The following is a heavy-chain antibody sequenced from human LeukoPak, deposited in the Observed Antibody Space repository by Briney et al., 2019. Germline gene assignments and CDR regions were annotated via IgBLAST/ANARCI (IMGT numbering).Heavy chain of an antibody. CDR1: GYTFNNSG. CDR2: ISAYNGNT. J-gene: IGHJ1*01. V-gene: IGHV1-18*01. Sequence: GASVKVSCKASGYTFNNSGISWVRQAPGQGLEWMGWISAYNGNTNYAQKLQGRVTMTTDTSTSTAYMELRSLRSDDTAVYYCARDVGITIFGVVIQDYFQHWGQGTLVTVSS. D-gene: IGHD3-3*01. CDR3: ARDVGITIFGVVIQDYFQH.